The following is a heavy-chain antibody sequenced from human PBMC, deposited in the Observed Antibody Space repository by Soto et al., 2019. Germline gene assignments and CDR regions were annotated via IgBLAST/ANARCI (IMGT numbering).Heavy chain of an antibody. V-gene: IGHV4-34*01. CDR2: INHSGST. Sequence: SETLSLTCAIYDGSFSVYYWIWIRQSPGEGLEWIGEINHSGSTNYNPSLKSRVTMSVDASKNQFSLKLSSVTAADTAVYYCARDSTRRGACDIWGQGTTVTFSS. CDR3: ARDSTRRGACDI. J-gene: IGHJ3*02. CDR1: DGSFSVYY. D-gene: IGHD4-4*01.